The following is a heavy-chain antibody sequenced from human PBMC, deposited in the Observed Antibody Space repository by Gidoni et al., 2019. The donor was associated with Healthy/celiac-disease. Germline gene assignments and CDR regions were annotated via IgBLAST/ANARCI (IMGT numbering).Heavy chain of an antibody. Sequence: EVQLLESGGGLVQPGGSLRLFCAASGFTFSRYAMSWVRQAPGKGLEGVSAISGSGGSTNYADSVKGRFTISRDNSKNTLYLQMNSLRAEDTAVYYCAKYYYDSSADRRYYYYMDVWGKGTTVTVSS. V-gene: IGHV3-23*01. D-gene: IGHD3-22*01. CDR1: GFTFSRYA. CDR3: AKYYYDSSADRRYYYYMDV. CDR2: ISGSGGST. J-gene: IGHJ6*03.